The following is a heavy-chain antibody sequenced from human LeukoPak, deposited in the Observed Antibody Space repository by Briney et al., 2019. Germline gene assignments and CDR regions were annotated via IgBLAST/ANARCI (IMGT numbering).Heavy chain of an antibody. CDR1: GFTFSSYS. Sequence: GGSLRLSCAASGFTFSSYSMNWVRQAPGKGLEWVSSISSSSSYIYYADSVKGRFTISRDNAKNSLYLQMNSPRAEDTAVYYCARDLAAYFDYWGQGTLVTVSS. D-gene: IGHD6-25*01. J-gene: IGHJ4*02. CDR3: ARDLAAYFDY. V-gene: IGHV3-21*01. CDR2: ISSSSSYI.